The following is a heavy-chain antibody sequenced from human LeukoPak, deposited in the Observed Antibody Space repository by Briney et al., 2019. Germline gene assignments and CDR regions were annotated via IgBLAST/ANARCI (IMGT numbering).Heavy chain of an antibody. D-gene: IGHD3-22*01. Sequence: PGGSLRLSCAASGFTFSSYSMNWVRQAPGKGLEWVSSISSSSSYIYYADSVKGRFTISRDNAKNSLYLQMNSLRAEDTAEYYCARDPPDYYDSSGDSDYWGQGTLVTVSS. V-gene: IGHV3-21*01. J-gene: IGHJ4*02. CDR2: ISSSSSYI. CDR1: GFTFSSYS. CDR3: ARDPPDYYDSSGDSDY.